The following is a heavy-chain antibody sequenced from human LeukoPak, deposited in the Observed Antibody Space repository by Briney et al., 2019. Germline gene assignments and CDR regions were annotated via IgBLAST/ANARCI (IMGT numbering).Heavy chain of an antibody. CDR2: ISAYNGNT. V-gene: IGHV1-18*01. Sequence: ASVTVSCKVSVYTFTIYGISWVRQAPGQGLEWMGWISAYNGNTNYAQKLQGRVTMTTDTSTSTAYMELRSLRSDDTAVYYCATQYCSSTSCYPFWVDYWGQGTLVTVSS. J-gene: IGHJ4*02. D-gene: IGHD2-2*01. CDR3: ATQYCSSTSCYPFWVDY. CDR1: VYTFTIYG.